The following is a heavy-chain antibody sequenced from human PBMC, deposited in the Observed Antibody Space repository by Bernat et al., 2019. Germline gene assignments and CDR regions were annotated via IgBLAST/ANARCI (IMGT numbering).Heavy chain of an antibody. CDR1: GFTFSSYG. J-gene: IGHJ4*02. Sequence: QVQLVESGGGVVQPGGSLRLSCAASGFTFSSYGMHWVRQAPGKGLEWVAFIRYDGSNKYYADSVKGRFTISRDNSKNTLYLQMNSLRAEDTAVYYCATMSEHAVDDDGIYWGQGTLVTVSS. V-gene: IGHV3-30*02. CDR2: IRYDGSNK. D-gene: IGHD1-26*01. CDR3: ATMSEHAVDDDGIY.